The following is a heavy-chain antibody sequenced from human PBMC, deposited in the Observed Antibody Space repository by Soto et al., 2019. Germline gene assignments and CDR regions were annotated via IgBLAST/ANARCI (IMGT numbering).Heavy chain of an antibody. CDR3: AKELVSNYDHYYYYGMDV. J-gene: IGHJ6*02. D-gene: IGHD4-4*01. CDR1: GFTFSSYG. CDR2: ISYDGSNK. Sequence: GGSLRLSCAASGFTFSSYGMHWVRQAPGKGLEWVAVISYDGSNKYYADSVKGRFTISRDNSKNTLYLQMNSLRAEDTAVYYCAKELVSNYDHYYYYGMDVWGQGTTVTVSS. V-gene: IGHV3-30*18.